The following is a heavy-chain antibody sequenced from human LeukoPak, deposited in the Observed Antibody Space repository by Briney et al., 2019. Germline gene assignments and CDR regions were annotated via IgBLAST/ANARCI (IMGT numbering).Heavy chain of an antibody. CDR1: GFTFSSYA. D-gene: IGHD6-25*01. J-gene: IGHJ4*02. Sequence: GGSLRLSCAASGFTFSSYAMSWVRQAPGKGLEWVSAISGSGGSTYYADSVKGRFTISRDYAKNALFLQMNSLRAEDTAVYYCTAAPNTTPGSLGHWGQGTLVTVSS. V-gene: IGHV3-23*01. CDR2: ISGSGGST. CDR3: TAAPNTTPGSLGH.